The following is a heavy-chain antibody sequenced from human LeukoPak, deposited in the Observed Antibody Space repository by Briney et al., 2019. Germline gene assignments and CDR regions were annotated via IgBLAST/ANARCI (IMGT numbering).Heavy chain of an antibody. CDR1: GFTFSSYG. V-gene: IGHV3-33*01. Sequence: GGSLRLSCAASGFTFSSYGMHWVRQAPGKGLEWVAVIWYDGSNKYYADSVKGRFTISRDNSKNTLYLQMNSLRAEDTAVYYCARAQSGGYSYGLDYWGQGTLVSVCS. CDR2: IWYDGSNK. CDR3: ARAQSGGYSYGLDY. J-gene: IGHJ4*02. D-gene: IGHD5-18*01.